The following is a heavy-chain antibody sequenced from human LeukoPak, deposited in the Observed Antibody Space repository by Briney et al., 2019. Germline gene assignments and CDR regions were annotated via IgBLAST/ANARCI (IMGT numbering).Heavy chain of an antibody. Sequence: GASVTVSCKASGYTFTAYYIHWVRQAPGQGLEWMGWVNLNTGGANYARKFLGRVTMTRDTSITTAYMELSRLQSDDTAVYYCAKDLNANILTGYYVDYWGQGTLVTVSS. CDR1: GYTFTAYY. V-gene: IGHV1-2*02. D-gene: IGHD3-9*01. CDR2: VNLNTGGA. J-gene: IGHJ4*02. CDR3: AKDLNANILTGYYVDY.